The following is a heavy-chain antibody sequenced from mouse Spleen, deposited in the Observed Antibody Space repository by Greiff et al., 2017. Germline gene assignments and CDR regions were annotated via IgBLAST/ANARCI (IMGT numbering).Heavy chain of an antibody. J-gene: IGHJ2*01. D-gene: IGHD2-3*01. V-gene: IGHV1-64*01. CDR1: GYTFTSYW. Sequence: VQLQQPGAELVKPGASVKLSCKASGYTFTSYWMHWVKQRPGQGLEWIGMIHPNSGSTNYNEKFKSKATLTVDKSSSTAYMQLSSLTSEDSAVYYCARAGYYVGFDYWGQGTTLTVSS. CDR3: ARAGYYVGFDY. CDR2: IHPNSGST.